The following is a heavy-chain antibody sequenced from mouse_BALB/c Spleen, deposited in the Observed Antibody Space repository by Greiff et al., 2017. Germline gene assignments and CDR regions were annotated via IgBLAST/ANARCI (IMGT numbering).Heavy chain of an antibody. V-gene: IGHV5-12-2*01. CDR1: GFTFSSYA. J-gene: IGHJ4*01. Sequence: DVMLVESGGGLVKPGGSLKLSCAASGFTFSSYAMSWVRQTPEKRLEWVAYISNGGGSTYYPDTVKGRFTISRDNAKNTLYLQMSSLKSEDTAMYYCARRGEYYDYGSGYAMDYWGQGTSVTVSS. D-gene: IGHD2-4*01. CDR2: ISNGGGST. CDR3: ARRGEYYDYGSGYAMDY.